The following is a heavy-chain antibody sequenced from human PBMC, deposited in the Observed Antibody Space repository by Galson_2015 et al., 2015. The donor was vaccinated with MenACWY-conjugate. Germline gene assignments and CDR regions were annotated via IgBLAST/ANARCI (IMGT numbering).Heavy chain of an antibody. V-gene: IGHV3-23*01. CDR1: GFTFSTYA. Sequence: SLRLSCAASGFTFSTYAMAWVRQGPGKGLEWVSGISASGGNTYYTDSVRGRFTISRDNSKKTLYLQMNSLRAEDTAVYYCAKEPFGSGRSVFDFWGRGVLVTVS. D-gene: IGHD3-10*01. J-gene: IGHJ4*02. CDR2: ISASGGNT. CDR3: AKEPFGSGRSVFDF.